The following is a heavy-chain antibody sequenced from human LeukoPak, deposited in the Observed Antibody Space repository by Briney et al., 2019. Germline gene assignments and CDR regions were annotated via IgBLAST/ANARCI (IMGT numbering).Heavy chain of an antibody. D-gene: IGHD2-2*01. Sequence: GGSLRLSCAASGFTFSNYTMNWVRQAPGKGLEWVSYISSRSSTIYFTDSVKGRFTISRENAKNSLYLQMNSLRAEDTAVYYCAREGYCNITSCPRGAIDLWGQGTEVTVSS. J-gene: IGHJ3*01. CDR3: AREGYCNITSCPRGAIDL. CDR1: GFTFSNYT. CDR2: ISSRSSTI. V-gene: IGHV3-48*01.